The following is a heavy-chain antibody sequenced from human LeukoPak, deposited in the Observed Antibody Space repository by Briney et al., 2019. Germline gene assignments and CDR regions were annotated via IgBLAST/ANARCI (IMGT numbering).Heavy chain of an antibody. V-gene: IGHV1-69*06. D-gene: IGHD6-13*01. CDR1: GGTFNNYV. Sequence: SVKVSCKASGGTFNNYVISWVRQAPGQGLEWMGRIIPIFGTANYAQKFQGRVTITADKSTSTAYMELSSLRSEDTAVYYCAWLSSSWYRDYWGQGTLVTVSS. CDR2: IIPIFGTA. CDR3: AWLSSSWYRDY. J-gene: IGHJ4*02.